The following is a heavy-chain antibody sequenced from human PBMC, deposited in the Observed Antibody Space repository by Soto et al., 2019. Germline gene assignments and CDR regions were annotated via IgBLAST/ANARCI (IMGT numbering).Heavy chain of an antibody. J-gene: IGHJ6*02. V-gene: IGHV1-69*12. CDR2: MIPILGTT. CDR3: ARLIVLVAARGMDV. D-gene: IGHD2-15*01. CDR1: GGTSSNYA. Sequence: QVQLVQSGAAVKNPGSSVKVSCKASGGTSSNYAISWVRQAPGQGLEWLGGMIPILGTTNYAQKFRDRVTLTADESTRTAYMTLTSLRYDDTAVYYCARLIVLVAARGMDVWGQGTTVTVSS.